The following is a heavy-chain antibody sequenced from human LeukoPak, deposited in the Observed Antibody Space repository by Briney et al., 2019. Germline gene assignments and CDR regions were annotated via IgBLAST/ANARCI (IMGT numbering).Heavy chain of an antibody. CDR1: GFTFSSYA. D-gene: IGHD1-26*01. CDR3: AKDRSGGAGFDY. V-gene: IGHV3-23*01. Sequence: GGSLRLSCAASGFTFSSYAMSWVRQAPGKGLEWVSAISGSGGSTYYADSVKGGFTISRDNAKNTLYLQMNSLRGEDTAVYYCAKDRSGGAGFDYWGQGTLVTVSS. CDR2: ISGSGGST. J-gene: IGHJ4*02.